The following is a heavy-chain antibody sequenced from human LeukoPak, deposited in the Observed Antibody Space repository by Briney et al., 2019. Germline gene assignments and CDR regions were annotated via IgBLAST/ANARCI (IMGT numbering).Heavy chain of an antibody. J-gene: IGHJ4*02. Sequence: SETLSLTCTVSGGSISSSSYYWGWIRQPPGKGLEWIGSIYYSGSTYYNPSLKSRVTISVDTSKNQFSLKLSSVTAADTAVYYCARGVVRYFDWLSYFDYWGQGTLVTVSS. V-gene: IGHV4-39*07. D-gene: IGHD3-9*01. CDR1: GGSISSSSYY. CDR2: IYYSGST. CDR3: ARGVVRYFDWLSYFDY.